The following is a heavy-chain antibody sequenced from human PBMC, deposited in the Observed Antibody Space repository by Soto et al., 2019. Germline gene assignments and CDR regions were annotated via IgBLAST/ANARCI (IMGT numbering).Heavy chain of an antibody. J-gene: IGHJ5*02. D-gene: IGHD3-3*01. CDR2: INPNSGGT. Sequence: QVQLVQSGAEVKKPGASVKVSCKASGYTFTGYYLHWVRQAPGQGLEWMGWINPNSGGTNNAQKVQGWVTMTRDTSISTAYRELSRLRSDDTAVYYCARGLFGVVISHWFDPWGQGTLVTVSS. CDR1: GYTFTGYY. V-gene: IGHV1-2*04. CDR3: ARGLFGVVISHWFDP.